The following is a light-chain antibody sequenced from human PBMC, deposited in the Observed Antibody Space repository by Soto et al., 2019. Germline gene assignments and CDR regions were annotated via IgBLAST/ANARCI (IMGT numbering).Light chain of an antibody. J-gene: IGKJ5*01. CDR1: QSVSSY. Sequence: EVVWTECPATLSLTPGERATLSCRASQSVSSYLAWYQQKPGQAPRLLIYDASNRATGIPARFSGSGSGTDFTLTISSLEPEDFAVYYCQQRSKWPLITFGQGTRLEIK. CDR2: DAS. V-gene: IGKV3-11*01. CDR3: QQRSKWPLIT.